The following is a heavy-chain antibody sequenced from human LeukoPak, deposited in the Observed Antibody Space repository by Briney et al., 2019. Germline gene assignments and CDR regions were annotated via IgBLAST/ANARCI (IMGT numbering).Heavy chain of an antibody. CDR1: GFTFASYG. V-gene: IGHV3-48*02. Sequence: GGSLRLYCVVSGFTFASYGFNWVRQPPGKGLEWISHISINSALIDFADSVKGRFTISSDNAKNSLYLQMNSLTDEDTAVYYCARDKDWASGIWGQGTMVTVSS. CDR2: ISINSALI. D-gene: IGHD2-15*01. J-gene: IGHJ3*02. CDR3: ARDKDWASGI.